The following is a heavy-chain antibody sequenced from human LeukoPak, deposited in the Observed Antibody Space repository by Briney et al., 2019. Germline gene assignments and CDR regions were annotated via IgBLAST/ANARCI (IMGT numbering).Heavy chain of an antibody. CDR1: GGSISSSSYY. V-gene: IGHV4-39*01. J-gene: IGHJ4*02. D-gene: IGHD2-15*01. CDR3: ARQRGSPMVVSSRSIDY. CDR2: IYYSGST. Sequence: PSETLSLTCTVSGGSISSSSYYLGWIRQPPGKGLEWIGSIYYSGSTYYNPSLKSRVTISVDTSKNQFSLKLSSVTAADTAVYYCARQRGSPMVVSSRSIDYWGQGTLVTVSS.